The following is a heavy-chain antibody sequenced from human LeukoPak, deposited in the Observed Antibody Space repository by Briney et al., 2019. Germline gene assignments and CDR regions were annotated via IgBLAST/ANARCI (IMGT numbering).Heavy chain of an antibody. Sequence: PGGSLRLSCAASGFTFSSYGMHWVRQAPGKGLEWVAFIRYDGSNKYHADSVKGRFTISRDNSKNTLYLQLNTLRAEDTAVYYCANGYYYNILTGYYKDRDTSFQYWGRGTLVTVSS. CDR1: GFTFSSYG. CDR2: IRYDGSNK. V-gene: IGHV3-30*02. D-gene: IGHD3-9*01. CDR3: ANGYYYNILTGYYKDRDTSFQY. J-gene: IGHJ4*02.